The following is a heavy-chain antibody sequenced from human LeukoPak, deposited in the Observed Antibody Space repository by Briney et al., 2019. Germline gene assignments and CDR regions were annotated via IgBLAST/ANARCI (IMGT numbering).Heavy chain of an antibody. J-gene: IGHJ4*02. D-gene: IGHD3-22*01. CDR2: IYDSGTT. Sequence: PSETLSLTCTVSGGYISSHCWNWSRQPPGKGLEWIGYIYDSGTTNYNPSLKSRVIISVDTSKNQFSLKLSSVTAADTAVYYCARQNYYDGSGLFDYWGQGTLVTVSS. V-gene: IGHV4-59*08. CDR3: ARQNYYDGSGLFDY. CDR1: GGYISSHC.